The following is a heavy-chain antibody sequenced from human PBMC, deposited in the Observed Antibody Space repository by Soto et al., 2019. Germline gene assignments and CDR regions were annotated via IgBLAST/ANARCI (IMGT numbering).Heavy chain of an antibody. CDR1: GGTFDSYS. CDR2: VAPIFDFS. Sequence: QVQLVQSGAEVKKPGSSLRVSCRASGGTFDSYSISWVRQAPGQGLEWLGKVAPIFDFSRYAPKFQGRVTITADKSTSIAYMDLSGLTSEDTAVYYCATGASGGRQQLVRDAFDFWGQGTKVTVSS. J-gene: IGHJ3*01. CDR3: ATGASGGRQQLVRDAFDF. D-gene: IGHD6-13*01. V-gene: IGHV1-69*02.